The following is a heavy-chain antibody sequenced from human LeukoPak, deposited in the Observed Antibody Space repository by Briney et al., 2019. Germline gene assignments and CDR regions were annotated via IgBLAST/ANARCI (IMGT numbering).Heavy chain of an antibody. CDR3: ARDEWELLGGSFDI. J-gene: IGHJ3*02. CDR1: GASVKNYH. V-gene: IGHV4-4*07. CDR2: IYTSGST. Sequence: ETLSLTCTVSGASVKNYHWSWIRQSAEKGLEWIGRIYTSGSTKSNSSVDSRVSLSVDTSMNQISLKLGSVTAADTAIYYCARDEWELLGGSFDIWGQGRVVTVSS. D-gene: IGHD1-26*01.